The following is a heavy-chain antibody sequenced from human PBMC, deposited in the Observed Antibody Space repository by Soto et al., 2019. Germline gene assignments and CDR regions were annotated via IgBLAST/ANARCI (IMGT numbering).Heavy chain of an antibody. CDR2: ISSSSSYI. D-gene: IGHD6-6*01. CDR3: VRDGGYSSSYFDY. J-gene: IGHJ4*02. CDR1: GFTFSSYS. Sequence: GGSLRLSCAASGFTFSSYSMNWVRQAPGKGLEWVSSISSSSSYIYYADSVKGRFTISRDNAKNSLYLQMNSLRAEDTAVYYCVRDGGYSSSYFDYWGQGTLVTVSS. V-gene: IGHV3-21*01.